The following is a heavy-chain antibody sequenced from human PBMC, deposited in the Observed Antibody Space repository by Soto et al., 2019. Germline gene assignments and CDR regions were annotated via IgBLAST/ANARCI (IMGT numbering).Heavy chain of an antibody. CDR3: ALTLRYYDILTGYPNFDY. D-gene: IGHD3-9*01. Sequence: ASGPTLVNPTQTLTLTCTFSGFSLSTSGVGVGWIRQPPGKALEWLALIYWDDDKRYSPSLKSRLTITKDTSKNQVVLTMTNMDPVDTATFYCALTLRYYDILTGYPNFDYWGQGTLVTVSS. CDR1: GFSLSTSGVG. CDR2: IYWDDDK. V-gene: IGHV2-5*02. J-gene: IGHJ4*02.